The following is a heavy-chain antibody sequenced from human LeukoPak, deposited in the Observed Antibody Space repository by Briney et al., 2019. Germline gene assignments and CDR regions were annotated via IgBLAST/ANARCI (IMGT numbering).Heavy chain of an antibody. CDR3: ARNPPPLLLWFGELGAFDI. D-gene: IGHD3-10*01. CDR2: IYYSGST. J-gene: IGHJ4*02. V-gene: IGHV4-39*07. CDR1: GGSISSSSYY. Sequence: SETLSLTCTVSGGSISSSSYYWGWIRQPPGKGLEWIGSIYYSGSTYYNPSLKSRVTISVDTSKNQFSLKLSSVTAADTAVYYCARNPPPLLLWFGELGAFDIWGQGTLVTVSS.